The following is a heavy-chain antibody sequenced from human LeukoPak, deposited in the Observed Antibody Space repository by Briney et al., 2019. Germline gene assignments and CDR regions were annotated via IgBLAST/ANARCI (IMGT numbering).Heavy chain of an antibody. Sequence: ASVKVSCKTSGYTFTSYYIHWVRQAPGQGLEWMGIVNPSGGTTTYAQKFQGRVTMTRDTSTSTVYMEVSSLRSEDTAVYYCARSRLLLDYWGQGTLVTVSS. CDR2: VNPSGGTT. CDR1: GYTFTSYY. CDR3: ARSRLLLDY. V-gene: IGHV1-46*01. J-gene: IGHJ4*02. D-gene: IGHD2-21*02.